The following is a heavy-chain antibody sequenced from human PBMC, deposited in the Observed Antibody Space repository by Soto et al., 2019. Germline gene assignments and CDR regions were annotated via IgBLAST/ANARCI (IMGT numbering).Heavy chain of an antibody. D-gene: IGHD1-26*01. V-gene: IGHV3-30-3*01. J-gene: IGHJ3*02. Sequence: GGSLRLSCAASGFTYSTYTMHWVRQAPGKGLEWVAVISYDGNNKFYADSVKGRFTISRDSTKQTLYLQMNSLRPDDTAVYYCATASSRWTVFGPEGSYPESAFDIWGQGTMVTVSS. CDR3: ATASSRWTVFGPEGSYPESAFDI. CDR1: GFTYSTYT. CDR2: ISYDGNNK.